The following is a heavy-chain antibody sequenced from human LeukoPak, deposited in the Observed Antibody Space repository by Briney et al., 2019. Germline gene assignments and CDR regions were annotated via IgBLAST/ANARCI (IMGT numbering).Heavy chain of an antibody. CDR3: AGDYYDSSGYYH. V-gene: IGHV4-39*01. Sequence: PSETLSLTCTVSGGSISSSSYYWGWIRRPPGKGLEWIGSIYYSGSTYYNPSLKSRVTISVDTSKNQFSLKLSSVTAADTAVYYCAGDYYDSSGYYHWGQGTLVTVSS. CDR2: IYYSGST. J-gene: IGHJ5*02. CDR1: GGSISSSSYY. D-gene: IGHD3-22*01.